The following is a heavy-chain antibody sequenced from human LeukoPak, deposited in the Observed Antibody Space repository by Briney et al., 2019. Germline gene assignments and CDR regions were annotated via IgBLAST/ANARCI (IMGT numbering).Heavy chain of an antibody. CDR2: IAYDGSRK. CDR3: ASGLEWELPRYLVGDAFDI. D-gene: IGHD1-26*01. CDR1: GFTFSGYG. Sequence: GGSLRLSCAASGFTFSGYGMHWVRQAPGKGLEWVTGIAYDGSRKHYADSVKGRFTISRDNSKNTLYLQMNSLRAEDTAVYYCASGLEWELPRYLVGDAFDIWGQGTMVTVSS. J-gene: IGHJ3*02. V-gene: IGHV3-30*03.